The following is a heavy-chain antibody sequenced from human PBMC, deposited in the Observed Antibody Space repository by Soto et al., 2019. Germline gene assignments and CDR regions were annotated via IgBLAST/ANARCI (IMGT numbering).Heavy chain of an antibody. CDR3: ARVGGFGATTIDY. CDR2: IYYSGST. V-gene: IGHV4-30-4*08. Sequence: SGNHYGSWISQPPGKGLEWIGYIYYSGSTYYNPSLKSRVTISVDTSKNQFSLKLSSVTAADTAVYHCARVGGFGATTIDYWGQGTLVTVSS. D-gene: IGHD3-10*01. CDR1: SGNHY. J-gene: IGHJ4*02.